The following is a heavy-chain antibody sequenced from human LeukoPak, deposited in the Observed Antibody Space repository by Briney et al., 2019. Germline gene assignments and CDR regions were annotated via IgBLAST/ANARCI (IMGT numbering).Heavy chain of an antibody. Sequence: SETLSLTCTVSGGSITNNNYYWGWIRQPPGKGLEWIGSMFYSGSTYSGSNFYNPSLRSRVTISVDTSKNHFSLKLSSVTAADTAVYYCARHDFYGATYSGWFGPWGQGTLVAVSP. CDR3: ARHDFYGATYSGWFGP. D-gene: IGHD4-17*01. J-gene: IGHJ5*02. V-gene: IGHV4-39*01. CDR2: MFYSGSTYSGSN. CDR1: GGSITNNNYY.